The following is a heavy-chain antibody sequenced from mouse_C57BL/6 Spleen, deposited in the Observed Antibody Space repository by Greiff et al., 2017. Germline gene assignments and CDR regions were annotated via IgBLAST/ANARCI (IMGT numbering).Heavy chain of an antibody. CDR3: ARGDDGYYEYYAMDY. D-gene: IGHD2-3*01. Sequence: VQLQQSGPELVKPGASVKLSCKASGYTFTSYDINWVKQRPGQGLEWIGWIYPRDGSTKYNEKFKGKATLTVTTSSSTAYMQLHSLTSEDSAVYFCARGDDGYYEYYAMDYWGQGTSVTVSS. V-gene: IGHV1-85*01. CDR1: GYTFTSYD. J-gene: IGHJ4*01. CDR2: IYPRDGST.